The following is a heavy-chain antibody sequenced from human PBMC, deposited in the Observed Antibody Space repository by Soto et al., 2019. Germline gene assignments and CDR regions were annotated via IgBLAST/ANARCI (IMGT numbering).Heavy chain of an antibody. CDR2: IYYSGST. D-gene: IGHD6-6*01. J-gene: IGHJ6*02. CDR3: ARDRIEDRLGDYYYGMDV. V-gene: IGHV4-59*01. CDR1: GGSISSYY. Sequence: SETLSLTCTVSGGSISSYYWSWIRQPPGKGLEWIGYIYYSGSTNYNPSLKSRVTISVDTPKNQFSLKLSSVTAADTAVYYCARDRIEDRLGDYYYGMDVWGQGTTVTVSS.